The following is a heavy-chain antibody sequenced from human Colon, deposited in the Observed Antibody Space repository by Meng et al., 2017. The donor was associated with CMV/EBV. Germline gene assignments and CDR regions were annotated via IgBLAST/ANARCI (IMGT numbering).Heavy chain of an antibody. CDR2: ISHDGTIT. CDR3: ARDRNWIFDY. D-gene: IGHD1-1*01. CDR1: GFTFSSDV. J-gene: IGHJ4*02. Sequence: GESLKISCAASGFTFSSDVMHWVRQAPGKGLVWVARISHDGTITTCVDSVKGRFTISRDNARNTLYLQMNSLRAEDTAVYYCARDRNWIFDYWGRGTLVTVSS. V-gene: IGHV3-74*03.